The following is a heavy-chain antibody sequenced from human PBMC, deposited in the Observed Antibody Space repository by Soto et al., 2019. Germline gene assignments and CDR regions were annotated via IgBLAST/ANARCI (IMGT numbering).Heavy chain of an antibody. CDR1: GTSFTTYY. D-gene: IGHD3-16*02. CDR3: ARVGGGYRFDY. J-gene: IGHJ4*02. V-gene: IGHV4-59*01. CDR2: SFHSGHL. Sequence: QVQLQESGPELVKPSETLSLTCSVSGTSFTTYYWSWIRQPPGKGLDWIGYSFHSGHLKYNPSLKIRVTMSIDTSKNQVALKLTSVSAADTAVYYCARVGGGYRFDYWGQGTLVTVSS.